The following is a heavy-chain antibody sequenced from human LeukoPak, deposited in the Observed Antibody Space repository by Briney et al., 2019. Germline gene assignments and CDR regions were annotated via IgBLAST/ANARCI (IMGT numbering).Heavy chain of an antibody. D-gene: IGHD3-22*01. V-gene: IGHV4-34*01. J-gene: IGHJ3*02. Sequence: SETLSLTCAVYGGSFSGYYWSWIRQPPGKGLEWIGEINHSGSTNYNPSLKSRVTISVDTSKNQFSLKLSSVTAADTAVYYCARGIEYDSSGPRGAFDIWGQGTMVTVSS. CDR2: INHSGST. CDR3: ARGIEYDSSGPRGAFDI. CDR1: GGSFSGYY.